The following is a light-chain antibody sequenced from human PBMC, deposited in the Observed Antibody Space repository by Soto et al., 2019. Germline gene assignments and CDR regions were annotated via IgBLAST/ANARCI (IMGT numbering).Light chain of an antibody. J-gene: IGLJ2*01. V-gene: IGLV2-11*01. CDR1: SSDVGSYNL. Sequence: QSALTQPASVSGSPGQSITISCTGTSSDVGSYNLVSWYQQHPGKAPKLIIYAVSGRPSGVPDRFSGSKSGNTASLTISGLQADDEADYYCCSYAGYYTLVFGGGTKVTVL. CDR2: AVS. CDR3: CSYAGYYTLV.